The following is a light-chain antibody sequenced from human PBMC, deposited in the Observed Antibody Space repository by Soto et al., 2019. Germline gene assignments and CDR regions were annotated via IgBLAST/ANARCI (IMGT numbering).Light chain of an antibody. CDR2: YVD. V-gene: IGLV2-11*01. CDR1: SSDVGAYDY. Sequence: QSALTQPRSVSGSPGQSVTISCTGTSSDVGAYDYVSWYLQYPDKAPQLLIYYVDHRPSGVSSRFSGSKSGNTASLTISGLQAEDEGDYYCCSYADGSIYFFGTGTKVTVL. J-gene: IGLJ1*01. CDR3: CSYADGSIYF.